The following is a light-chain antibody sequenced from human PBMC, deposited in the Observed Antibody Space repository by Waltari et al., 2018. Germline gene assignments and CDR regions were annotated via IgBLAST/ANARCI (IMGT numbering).Light chain of an antibody. V-gene: IGKV2-28*01. J-gene: IGKJ1*01. CDR1: QSLLYSNGNNY. Sequence: EIVMTQSPLSLPVTPGEPASIPCRPSQSLLYSNGNNYLDWYLQKPGQSPQLLIYLGSNRASGVPDRISGSGSGTDFTLKISRVEAEDVGIYYCMQTLQTPKTFGQGTKVEIK. CDR3: MQTLQTPKT. CDR2: LGS.